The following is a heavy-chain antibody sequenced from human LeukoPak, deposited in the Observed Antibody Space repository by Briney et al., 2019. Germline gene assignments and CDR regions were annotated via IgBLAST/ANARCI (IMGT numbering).Heavy chain of an antibody. V-gene: IGHV1-2*02. CDR2: INPSSGGT. Sequence: GASVKVSCKASGYTFTGYYMHWVRQAPGQGLEWMGWINPSSGGTNYAQKFQGRVTMTRDTSISTAYMELSRLRSDDTAVYYCARGGIGYCSGGSCPMAFDIWGQGTMVTVPS. CDR3: ARGGIGYCSGGSCPMAFDI. CDR1: GYTFTGYY. J-gene: IGHJ3*02. D-gene: IGHD2-15*01.